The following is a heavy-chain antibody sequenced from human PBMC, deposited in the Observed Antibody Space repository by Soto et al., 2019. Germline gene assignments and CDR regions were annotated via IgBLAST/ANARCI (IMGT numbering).Heavy chain of an antibody. Sequence: PSETLSLTCSASGGSITSSSHFWGWVRQPPGKGLEWIGTIYFTGNTYYTPSLKSRLTMSIDTSKNEFSLRLNSVTAADKAVYYCAGQTFTIAAASYGRSNWFDPWGPGTLVTVSS. D-gene: IGHD6-25*01. J-gene: IGHJ5*02. CDR1: GGSITSSSHF. V-gene: IGHV4-39*01. CDR3: AGQTFTIAAASYGRSNWFDP. CDR2: IYFTGNT.